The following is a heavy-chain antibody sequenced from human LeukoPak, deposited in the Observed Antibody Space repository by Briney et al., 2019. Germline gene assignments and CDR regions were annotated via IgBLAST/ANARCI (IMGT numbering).Heavy chain of an antibody. J-gene: IGHJ2*01. Sequence: PSETLSLTCTVSGGSISSGSYYWSWIRQPAGKRLEWIGHIYRSGSTNYNPSLKSRVTISVDTSKNQFSLKLSSVTAADTAVYYCARDLYRYYDSSGYSNWYFDLWGRGTLVTVSS. CDR3: ARDLYRYYDSSGYSNWYFDL. V-gene: IGHV4-61*10. CDR2: IYRSGST. CDR1: GGSISSGSYY. D-gene: IGHD3-22*01.